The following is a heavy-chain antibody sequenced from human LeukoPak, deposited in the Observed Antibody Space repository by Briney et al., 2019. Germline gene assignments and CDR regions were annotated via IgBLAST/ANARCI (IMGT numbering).Heavy chain of an antibody. D-gene: IGHD5-12*01. CDR2: IRNDGSNT. J-gene: IGHJ4*02. CDR1: GIPFTTYD. V-gene: IGHV3-30*02. CDR3: AREWAFDSGYDSEDY. Sequence: GGSLRLSCAASGIPFTTYDMHWVRQAPGKGLEWVAFIRNDGSNTYYADSVKGRFTISRDTAKNTLYLQMNSLRTADTAVYYCAREWAFDSGYDSEDYWGQGTLVTVSS.